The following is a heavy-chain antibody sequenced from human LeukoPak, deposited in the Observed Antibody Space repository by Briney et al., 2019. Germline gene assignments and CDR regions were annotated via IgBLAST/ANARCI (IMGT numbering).Heavy chain of an antibody. V-gene: IGHV4-4*02. CDR1: GGSISSSNW. J-gene: IGHJ3*02. CDR3: ARESRDYVSFDAFDI. Sequence: SETLSLACAVSGGSISSSNWWSWVRQPPGKGLEWIGSIYHSGSTYYNPSLKSRVTISVDTSKNQFSLKLSSVTAADTAVYYCARESRDYVSFDAFDIWGQGTMVTVSS. D-gene: IGHD3-16*01. CDR2: IYHSGST.